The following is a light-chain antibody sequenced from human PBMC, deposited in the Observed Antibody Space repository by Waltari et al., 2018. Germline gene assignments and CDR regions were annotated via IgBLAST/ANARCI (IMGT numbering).Light chain of an antibody. CDR2: GKN. CDR1: SLRSYY. CDR3: NSRESSGNLNV. Sequence: SSELTQDPAVSVALGQTVRITCQGDSLRSYYASWYQRKQGQAPVLVIYGKNNRPSGIQDGSAGSSSGNTASWTITGARAEDEANNSGNSRESSGNLNVFGTGTKVTVL. V-gene: IGLV3-19*01. J-gene: IGLJ1*01.